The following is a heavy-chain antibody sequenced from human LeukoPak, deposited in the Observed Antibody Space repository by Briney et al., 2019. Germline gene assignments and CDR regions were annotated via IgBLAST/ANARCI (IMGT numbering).Heavy chain of an antibody. Sequence: GGSLRLSCAASGFTFINYAMTWVRQAPGKGLEWVSAIGGSGGGSTYYADSVKGRFTISRDNSKNTLYFQMNSLRADDTAVYYCARLVGPTYYWGQGTLVTVSS. V-gene: IGHV3-23*01. CDR2: IGGSGGGST. CDR3: ARLVGPTYY. J-gene: IGHJ4*02. D-gene: IGHD1-26*01. CDR1: GFTFINYA.